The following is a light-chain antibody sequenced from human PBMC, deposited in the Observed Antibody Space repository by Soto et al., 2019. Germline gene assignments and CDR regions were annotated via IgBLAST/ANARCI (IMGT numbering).Light chain of an antibody. CDR3: QQFNSYPRT. CDR2: DAS. CDR1: QGISSD. Sequence: AIQLTQSPSSLSAFVGDRVPITCRASQGISSDLAWYQQKPGKTPKLLIYDASNLESGVPSRFSGSGSGTDFTLTINSLQPEDFATYYCQQFNSYPRTFGQGTKLEIK. V-gene: IGKV1-13*02. J-gene: IGKJ2*01.